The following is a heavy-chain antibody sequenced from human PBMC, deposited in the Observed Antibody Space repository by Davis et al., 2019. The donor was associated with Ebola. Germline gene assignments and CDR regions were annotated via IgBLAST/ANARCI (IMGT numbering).Heavy chain of an antibody. V-gene: IGHV4-28*01. CDR3: ARIRAPGWWFDP. J-gene: IGHJ5*02. D-gene: IGHD5-24*01. Sequence: LRLSCAVSGYSISSSNWWGWIRQPPGKGLEWIGYIYYSGSTYYNPSLKSRVTMSVDTSKNQFSLKLSSVTAVDTAVYYCARIRAPGWWFDPWGQGTLVTVSS. CDR2: IYYSGST. CDR1: GYSISSSNW.